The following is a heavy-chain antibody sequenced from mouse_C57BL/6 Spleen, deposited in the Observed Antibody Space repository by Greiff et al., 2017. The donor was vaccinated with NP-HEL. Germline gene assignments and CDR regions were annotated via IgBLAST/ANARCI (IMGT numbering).Heavy chain of an antibody. J-gene: IGHJ4*01. CDR3: ARLELDYAMDY. V-gene: IGHV1-81*01. CDR2: IYPRSGNT. CDR1: GYTFTSYG. Sequence: QVQLKESGAELARPGASVKLSCKASGYTFTSYGISWVKQRTGQGLEWIGEIYPRSGNTYYNEKFKGKATLTADKSSSTAYMELRSLTSEDSAVYFCARLELDYAMDYWGQGTSVTVSS.